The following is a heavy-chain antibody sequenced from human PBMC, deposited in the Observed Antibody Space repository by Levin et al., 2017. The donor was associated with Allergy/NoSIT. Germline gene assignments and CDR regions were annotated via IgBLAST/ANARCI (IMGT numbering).Heavy chain of an antibody. J-gene: IGHJ4*02. CDR2: INSDGSST. CDR1: GFTFSSYW. Sequence: GESLKISCAASGFTFSSYWMHWVRQAPGKGLVWVSRINSDGSSTSYADSVKGRFTISRDNAKNTLYLQMNSLRAEDTAVYYCARGSYSSGWLRSYYFDYWGQGTLVTVSS. D-gene: IGHD6-19*01. CDR3: ARGSYSSGWLRSYYFDY. V-gene: IGHV3-74*01.